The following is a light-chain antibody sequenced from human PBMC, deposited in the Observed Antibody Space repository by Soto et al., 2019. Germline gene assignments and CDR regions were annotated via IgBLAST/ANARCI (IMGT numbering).Light chain of an antibody. V-gene: IGKV3-15*01. Sequence: EIVMTQSPATLSVSPGERVTLSCRARQSVGSNLACYQQKPGQAPRLLIYGASTRATGIPARFSGSGSETEFTLTISSLQAEDSAVYYCEQYNKWPPLTFGQGTKVDIK. CDR3: EQYNKWPPLT. CDR2: GAS. CDR1: QSVGSN. J-gene: IGKJ1*01.